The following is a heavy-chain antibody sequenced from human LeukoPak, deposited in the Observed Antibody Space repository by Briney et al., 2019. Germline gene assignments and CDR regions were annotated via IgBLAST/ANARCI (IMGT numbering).Heavy chain of an antibody. CDR1: GGTFSRYA. V-gene: IGHV1-69*13. J-gene: IGHJ4*02. D-gene: IGHD3-16*01. Sequence: SVKVSCKASGGTFSRYAISWVRQAPGQGLEWMGGIIPIFGTANYAQKFQGRATITADESTSTAYMEMSSLRSEDTAVSYCARSPGGDPPGRLDHWGQGTLVTVSS. CDR2: IIPIFGTA. CDR3: ARSPGGDPPGRLDH.